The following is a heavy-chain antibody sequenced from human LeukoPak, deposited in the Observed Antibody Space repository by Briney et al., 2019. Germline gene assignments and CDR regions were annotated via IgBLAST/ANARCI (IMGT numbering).Heavy chain of an antibody. Sequence: GASVKVSGKASGHTFTSYGISWVRQAPGQGLEWMGWISAYNGNTNYVQELQGRVTMPTDTSTSTAYMELRSLRSDDTAVYYCARSSRSGPSADYWGQGTLVAVSS. V-gene: IGHV1-18*01. CDR1: GHTFTSYG. D-gene: IGHD3-22*01. J-gene: IGHJ4*02. CDR2: ISAYNGNT. CDR3: ARSSRSGPSADY.